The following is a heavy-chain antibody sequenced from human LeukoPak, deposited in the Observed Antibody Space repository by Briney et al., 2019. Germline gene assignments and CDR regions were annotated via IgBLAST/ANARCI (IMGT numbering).Heavy chain of an antibody. D-gene: IGHD6-19*01. CDR1: GYTLTGYY. Sequence: ASVKVSCKASGYTLTGYYMHWVRQAPGQGLALMGWINPNSGGTNYAQKFQGRVTMTRDTSISTAYMELSRLRSDDTAVYYCAGLSIAVDDDYWGQGTLVTVSS. V-gene: IGHV1-2*02. CDR3: AGLSIAVDDDY. J-gene: IGHJ4*02. CDR2: INPNSGGT.